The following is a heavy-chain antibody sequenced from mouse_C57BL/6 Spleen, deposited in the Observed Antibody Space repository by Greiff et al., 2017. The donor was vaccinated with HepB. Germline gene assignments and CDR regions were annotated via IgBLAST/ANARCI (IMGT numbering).Heavy chain of an antibody. D-gene: IGHD2-3*01. V-gene: IGHV5-4*01. J-gene: IGHJ2*01. Sequence: EVNVVESGGGLVKPGGSLKLSCAASGFTFSSYAMSWVRQTPEKRLEWVATISDGGSYTYYPDNVKGRFTISRDNAKNNLYLQMSHLKSEDTAMYYCARDYDGYYAFDYWGQGTTLTVSS. CDR2: ISDGGSYT. CDR3: ARDYDGYYAFDY. CDR1: GFTFSSYA.